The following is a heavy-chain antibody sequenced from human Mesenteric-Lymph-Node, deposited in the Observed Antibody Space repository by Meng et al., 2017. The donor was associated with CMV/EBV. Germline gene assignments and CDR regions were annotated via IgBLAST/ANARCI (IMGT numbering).Heavy chain of an antibody. CDR2: INQDGSEK. V-gene: IGHV3-7*03. J-gene: IGHJ4*02. D-gene: IGHD5-18*01. Sequence: GESLKISCAASEFIFSNYWMTWVRQAPGKGLEWVANINQDGSEKYYVDSVKGRFTISRDNAKNSLYLQMNSLRAEDTALYYCAKELNPSSTRGFSYGLVYRPLDFDYWGQGTLVTVSS. CDR1: EFIFSNYW. CDR3: AKELNPSSTRGFSYGLVYRPLDFDY.